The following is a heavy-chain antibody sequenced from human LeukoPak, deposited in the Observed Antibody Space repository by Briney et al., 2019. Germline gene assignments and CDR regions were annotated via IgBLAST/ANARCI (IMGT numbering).Heavy chain of an antibody. Sequence: PSETLSLTCTVSGDSISRSSYYWGWIRQPPGKGLEWIGNIYYSGSTYYNPSLRSRLTISLDTSKNQFSLTLSSVTAADTAVYYCARLQYYYDSNGYYSLYYFDYWGQGTVVTVSS. J-gene: IGHJ4*02. CDR2: IYYSGST. V-gene: IGHV4-39*01. CDR3: ARLQYYYDSNGYYSLYYFDY. CDR1: GDSISRSSYY. D-gene: IGHD3-22*01.